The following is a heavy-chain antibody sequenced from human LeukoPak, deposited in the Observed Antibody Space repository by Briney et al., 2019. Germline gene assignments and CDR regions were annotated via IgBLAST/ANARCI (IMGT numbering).Heavy chain of an antibody. J-gene: IGHJ3*02. CDR2: ISSSGGNT. V-gene: IGHV3-23*01. CDR1: GFTFSSYS. D-gene: IGHD3-3*01. Sequence: GGSLRLSCAASGFTFSSYSMSWVRQAPGKGLEWVSSISSSGGNTYYADSVKGRFTISRDNSKNTLYLQMNSLRAEDTAVYYCAKSIWCGYSSAFDIWGQGTMVTVSS. CDR3: AKSIWCGYSSAFDI.